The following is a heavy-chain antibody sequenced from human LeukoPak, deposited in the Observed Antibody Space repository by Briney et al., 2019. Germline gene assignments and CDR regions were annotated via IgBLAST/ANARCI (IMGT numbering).Heavy chain of an antibody. CDR3: AKDRGTVG. D-gene: IGHD3-10*01. J-gene: IGHJ4*02. CDR1: GGPFSNYA. Sequence: ASVKVSCKASGGPFSNYAINWVRQAPGQGLEWMGGITPIFGTTNYAQKFQGRVTITADESRSIVYMEVSSLRSEDTAVYYCAKDRGTVGWGQGTLVTVSS. V-gene: IGHV1-69*13. CDR2: ITPIFGTT.